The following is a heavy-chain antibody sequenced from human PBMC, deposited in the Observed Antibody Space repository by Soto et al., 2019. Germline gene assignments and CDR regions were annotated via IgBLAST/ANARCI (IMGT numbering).Heavy chain of an antibody. Sequence: QVQLVESGGGVVQPGRSLRLSCVASGFTGHTLHWVRQAPGKGLEWVAVTSSDGIKKFYADSVKGRFTISRDNSENTLYLQMNSLRADDTAVYFCERDVAIVASVWEFDYWGQGTLVTVSS. J-gene: IGHJ4*02. D-gene: IGHD5-12*01. CDR3: ERDVAIVASVWEFDY. V-gene: IGHV3-30-3*01. CDR2: TSSDGIKK. CDR1: GFTGHT.